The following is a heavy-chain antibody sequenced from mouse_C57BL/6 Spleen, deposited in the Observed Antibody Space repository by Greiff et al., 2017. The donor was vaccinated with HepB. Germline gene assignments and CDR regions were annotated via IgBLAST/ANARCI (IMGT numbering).Heavy chain of an antibody. Sequence: QVQLQQPGAELVKPGASVKLSCKASGYTFTSYWMQWVKRRPGQGLEWIGEIDPSDSYTNYNQKFKGKATLTVDTSSSTAYMQLSSLTSEDSAVYYCARRDGYYGFAYWGQGTLVTVSA. V-gene: IGHV1-50*01. CDR3: ARRDGYYGFAY. D-gene: IGHD2-3*01. J-gene: IGHJ3*01. CDR1: GYTFTSYW. CDR2: IDPSDSYT.